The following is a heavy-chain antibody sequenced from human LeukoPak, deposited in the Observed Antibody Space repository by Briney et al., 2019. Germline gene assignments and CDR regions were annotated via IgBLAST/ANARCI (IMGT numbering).Heavy chain of an antibody. J-gene: IGHJ4*02. CDR3: ARGGSSWLGY. D-gene: IGHD6-13*01. CDR2: INPSGGST. V-gene: IGHV1-2*02. Sequence: ASVKVSCKASRYTFTSYYMHWVRQAPGQGLEWMGIINPSGGSTNYAQKFQGRVTMTRDTSISTAYMELSRLRSDDTAVYYCARGGSSWLGYWGQGTLVTVSS. CDR1: RYTFTSYY.